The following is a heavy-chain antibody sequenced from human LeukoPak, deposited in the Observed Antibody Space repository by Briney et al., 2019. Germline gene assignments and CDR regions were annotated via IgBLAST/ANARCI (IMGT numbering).Heavy chain of an antibody. CDR1: GFTFSSYM. CDR3: ARSLTTLTYEGY. J-gene: IGHJ4*02. CDR2: INSGSTYT. V-gene: IGHV3-21*01. D-gene: IGHD1-1*01. Sequence: PGVSLRLSCAASGFTFSSYMMNWVRQAPGKGLEWVSSINSGSTYTYYTESVKGRFTVSRDNAKNSLFLQTNSLRAEDTAIYYCARSLTTLTYEGYWGQGTLVTVSS.